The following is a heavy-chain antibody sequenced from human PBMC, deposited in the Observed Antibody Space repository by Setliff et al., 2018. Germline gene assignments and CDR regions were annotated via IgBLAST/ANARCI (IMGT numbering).Heavy chain of an antibody. V-gene: IGHV4-39*01. CDR3: ARLPNYVWGSPVDY. Sequence: SETLSLTCTVSGASITNINYYWGLIRQPPGKGLEWIGSIFYSGRAFYNPPLKSRVTISVDTSKNQFSLTLSSVTAADTAVYYCARLPNYVWGSPVDYWGQGTLVTVSS. CDR2: IFYSGRA. J-gene: IGHJ4*02. CDR1: GASITNINYY. D-gene: IGHD3-16*01.